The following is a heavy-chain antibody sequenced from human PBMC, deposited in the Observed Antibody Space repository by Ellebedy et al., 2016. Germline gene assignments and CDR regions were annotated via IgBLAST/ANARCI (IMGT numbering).Heavy chain of an antibody. V-gene: IGHV4-4*02. CDR3: AREYCTNGVCQAFDY. Sequence: SETLSLTCAVSGGSISSSTWWSWVRQPPGKGLEWIGEIYHSGSTNYNPSLKSRVTISVDKSKNQFSLKLSSVTAADTAVYYCAREYCTNGVCQAFDYWGQGTLVTVSS. D-gene: IGHD2-8*01. CDR2: IYHSGST. J-gene: IGHJ4*02. CDR1: GGSISSSTW.